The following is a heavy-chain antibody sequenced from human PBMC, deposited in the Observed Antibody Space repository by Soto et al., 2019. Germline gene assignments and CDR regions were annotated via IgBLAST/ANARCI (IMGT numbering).Heavy chain of an antibody. V-gene: IGHV4-30-4*01. D-gene: IGHD1-7*01. Sequence: QVQLQESGPGLVKPSQTLSLTCTVSGGSISSGDYYWSWIRQPPGKGLEWIGYIYYSGSTYYNPSLKSRVTISVDTSKNQFSLKLSSVTAADTAVYYCASEKTGTTVDNYYYYYGMDVWGQGTTVTVSS. CDR2: IYYSGST. CDR1: GGSISSGDYY. CDR3: ASEKTGTTVDNYYYYYGMDV. J-gene: IGHJ6*02.